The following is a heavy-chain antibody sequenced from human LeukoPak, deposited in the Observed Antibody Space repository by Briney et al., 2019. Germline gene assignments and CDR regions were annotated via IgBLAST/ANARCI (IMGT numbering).Heavy chain of an antibody. V-gene: IGHV1-69*05. CDR1: GGTFSSYA. D-gene: IGHD2-2*01. J-gene: IGHJ6*03. Sequence: SVKISCKASGGTFSSYAISWVRQAPGQGLEWMGGIIPIFGTANYAQKFQGRVTITTDESTSTAYMELSSLRSEDTAVYYCARGPSIVVVPAAIANYYYYYMDVWGKGTTVTVSS. CDR3: ARGPSIVVVPAAIANYYYYYMDV. CDR2: IIPIFGTA.